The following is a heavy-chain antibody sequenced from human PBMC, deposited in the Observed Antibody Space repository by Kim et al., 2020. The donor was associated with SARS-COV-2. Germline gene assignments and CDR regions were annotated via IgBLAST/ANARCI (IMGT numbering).Heavy chain of an antibody. D-gene: IGHD3-10*01. V-gene: IGHV3-30*02. J-gene: IGHJ4*02. Sequence: YYADSVKGRFTISRDNSKNTLYLQMNSLRAEDTAVYYCAKIRFGELLADYWGQGTLVTVSS. CDR3: AKIRFGELLADY.